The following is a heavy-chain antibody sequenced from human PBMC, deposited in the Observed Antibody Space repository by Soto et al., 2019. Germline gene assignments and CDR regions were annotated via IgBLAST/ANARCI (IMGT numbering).Heavy chain of an antibody. Sequence: QVQLVQSGAEVKKPGSSVKVSCKASGGTFSSYTISWVRQAPGQGLEWMGRIIPILGIANYAQKFQGRVTSTADKSTSTAYMELSSLRSEDTAVYYCARGLTDIVVVPAAMEGAFDIWGQGTMVTVSS. D-gene: IGHD2-2*01. CDR2: IIPILGIA. CDR1: GGTFSSYT. CDR3: ARGLTDIVVVPAAMEGAFDI. V-gene: IGHV1-69*02. J-gene: IGHJ3*02.